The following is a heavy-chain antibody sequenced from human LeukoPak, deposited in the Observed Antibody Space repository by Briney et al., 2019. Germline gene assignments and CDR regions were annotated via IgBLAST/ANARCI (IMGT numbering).Heavy chain of an antibody. D-gene: IGHD2-2*01. V-gene: IGHV4-59*01. CDR3: ARAIVVVPAADYYFDY. CDR2: IYYSGST. Sequence: TSETLSLTCTVSGGSISSYYWSWIRQPPGKGLEWIGYIYYSGSTNYNPSLKGRVTISVDTSKNQFSLKLSSVTAADMAVYYCARAIVVVPAADYYFDYWGQGTLVTVSS. J-gene: IGHJ4*02. CDR1: GGSISSYY.